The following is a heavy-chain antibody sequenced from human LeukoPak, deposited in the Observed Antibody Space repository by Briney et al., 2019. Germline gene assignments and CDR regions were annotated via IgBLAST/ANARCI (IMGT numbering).Heavy chain of an antibody. J-gene: IGHJ4*02. CDR1: GFSFSKYW. V-gene: IGHV3-74*01. D-gene: IGHD3-9*01. CDR3: ARDFDMGITPGDDFDF. Sequence: GGSLRLYCAASGFSFSKYWMHLARQTPGEGLLWVARIKEDGTYTSYADSVKGRFTISRDNARNTVFLQMNSLRAEDTAVYYCARDFDMGITPGDDFDFWGQGTLVTVSS. CDR2: IKEDGTYT.